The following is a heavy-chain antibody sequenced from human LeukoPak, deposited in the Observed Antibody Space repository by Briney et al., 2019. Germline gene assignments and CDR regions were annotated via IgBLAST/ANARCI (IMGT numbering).Heavy chain of an antibody. Sequence: ASVKVSCKASGYTFTGYYIHWVRQAPGQGLEWMGWISAYNGNTNYAQKLQGRVTMTTDTSTSTAYMELRSLRSDDTAVYYCARDSPYSGSYSASYYYYMDVWGKGTTVTVSS. CDR3: ARDSPYSGSYSASYYYYMDV. D-gene: IGHD1-26*01. J-gene: IGHJ6*03. CDR2: ISAYNGNT. V-gene: IGHV1-18*04. CDR1: GYTFTGYY.